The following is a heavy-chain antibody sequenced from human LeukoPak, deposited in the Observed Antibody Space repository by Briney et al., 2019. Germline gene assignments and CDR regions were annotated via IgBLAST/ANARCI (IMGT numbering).Heavy chain of an antibody. CDR1: GFTFSSYS. V-gene: IGHV3-21*01. J-gene: IGHJ4*02. CDR3: ARETLMVRGALDY. Sequence: PGGSLRLSCAASGFTFSSYSMNWVRQAPGKGLEWVSSISSSSSYIYYADSVKGRFTISRDNAKNSLYLQMNSLRAEDTAVYYCARETLMVRGALDYWGQGTLVTVSS. D-gene: IGHD3-10*01. CDR2: ISSSSSYI.